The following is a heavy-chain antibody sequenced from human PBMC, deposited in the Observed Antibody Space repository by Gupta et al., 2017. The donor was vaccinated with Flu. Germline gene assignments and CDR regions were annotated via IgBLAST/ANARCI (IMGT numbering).Heavy chain of an antibody. D-gene: IGHD3-10*01. V-gene: IGHV3-9*01. CDR2: ISWNSGSI. Sequence: EVQLVESGGGLVQPGRSLRLSCAASGFTFDDYAMHWVRQAPGKGLEWVSGISWNSGSIGYADSVKGRFTISRDNAKNSLYLQMNSLRAEDTALYYCAKGNDNYGSGSYYNLDYFDYWGQGTLVTVSS. J-gene: IGHJ4*02. CDR1: GFTFDDYA. CDR3: AKGNDNYGSGSYYNLDYFDY.